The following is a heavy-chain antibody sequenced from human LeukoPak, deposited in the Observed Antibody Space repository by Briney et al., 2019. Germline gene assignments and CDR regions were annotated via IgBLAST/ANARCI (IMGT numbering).Heavy chain of an antibody. Sequence: SETLSLTCAVYGVSFSGYYWSWIRQPPGKGLEWIGEINHSGSTNYNPSLKSRVTISVDTSKNQFSLKLSSVTAADTAVYYCARLGYCSSTSCHYYYYMDVWGKGTTVTVSS. D-gene: IGHD2-2*01. CDR1: GVSFSGYY. CDR2: INHSGST. CDR3: ARLGYCSSTSCHYYYYMDV. J-gene: IGHJ6*03. V-gene: IGHV4-34*01.